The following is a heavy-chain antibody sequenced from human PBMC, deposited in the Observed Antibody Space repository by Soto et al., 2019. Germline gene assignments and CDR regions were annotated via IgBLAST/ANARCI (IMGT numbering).Heavy chain of an antibody. CDR1: GCSISSGGYY. Sequence: TSDTLSLTCPVSGCSISSGGYYWSWLRQHPGKGLEWIGYIYYSGSTYYNPSLKSRVTISVDTSKNQFSLKLSSVTAADTAVYYCASVDTAMVKAVDYWGQGTLVTVSS. CDR2: IYYSGST. CDR3: ASVDTAMVKAVDY. V-gene: IGHV4-31*03. J-gene: IGHJ4*02. D-gene: IGHD5-18*01.